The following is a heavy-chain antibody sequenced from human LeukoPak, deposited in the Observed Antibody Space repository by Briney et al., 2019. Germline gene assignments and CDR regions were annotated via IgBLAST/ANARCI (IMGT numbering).Heavy chain of an antibody. CDR3: ARTRVGYYYYYGMDV. J-gene: IGHJ6*02. CDR2: ISYDGSNK. V-gene: IGHV3-30-3*01. D-gene: IGHD1-26*01. CDR1: GFTFSSYA. Sequence: GGSLRLSRAASGFTFSSYAMHWVRQAPGKGLEWVAVISYDGSNKYYADSVKGRFTISRDNSKNTLYLQMNSLRAEDTAVYYCARTRVGYYYYYGMDVWGQGTTVTVSS.